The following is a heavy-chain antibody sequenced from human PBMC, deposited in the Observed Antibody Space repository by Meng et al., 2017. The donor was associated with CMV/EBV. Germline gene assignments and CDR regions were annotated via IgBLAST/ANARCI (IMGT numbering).Heavy chain of an antibody. CDR2: IILILGIA. Sequence: SVKVSCKASGGTFSSYTISWVRQAPGQGLEWMGRIILILGIANYAQKFQGRVTITADKSTSTAYMELSSLRSEDTAVYYCARGAVVVVPAADDAFDIWGQGTMVTVSS. D-gene: IGHD2-2*01. CDR3: ARGAVVVVPAADDAFDI. V-gene: IGHV1-69*02. J-gene: IGHJ3*02. CDR1: GGTFSSYT.